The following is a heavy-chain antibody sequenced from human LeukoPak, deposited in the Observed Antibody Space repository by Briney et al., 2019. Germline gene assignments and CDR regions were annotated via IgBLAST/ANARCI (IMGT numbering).Heavy chain of an antibody. CDR3: ARDSTESGSTDY. J-gene: IGHJ4*02. Sequence: ASVKVSCKASGYTFTGYYMHWVRQAPGQGLEWMGWINPNSGGTNYAQKFQGRVTMTRDTSISTAYMELSRLRSDDTAVYYCARDSTESGSTDYWGQGTLVTVSS. CDR2: INPNSGGT. CDR1: GYTFTGYY. D-gene: IGHD2-2*01. V-gene: IGHV1-2*02.